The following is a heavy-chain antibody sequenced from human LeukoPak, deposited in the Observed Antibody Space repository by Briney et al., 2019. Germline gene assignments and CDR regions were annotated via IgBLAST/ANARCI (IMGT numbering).Heavy chain of an antibody. CDR1: GLSCSRYG. Sequence: GGSVRLSSAVSGLSCSRYGMNWVRQAPGMWLVWDSYISSSGTTIYYAHSVQGRFTIPTDNAQNTLLLQMTSLRAEDTAVYYCARDDYDSSTPYFFDYWGQGTLVTVSS. D-gene: IGHD3-22*01. CDR2: ISSSGTTI. V-gene: IGHV3-48*03. CDR3: ARDDYDSSTPYFFDY. J-gene: IGHJ4*02.